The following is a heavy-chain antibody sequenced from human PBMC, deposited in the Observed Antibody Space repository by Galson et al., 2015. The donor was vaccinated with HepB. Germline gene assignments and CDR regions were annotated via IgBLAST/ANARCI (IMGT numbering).Heavy chain of an antibody. CDR2: INAGNGNT. CDR1: GYTFTSYA. V-gene: IGHV1-3*01. CDR3: ARGGYDFWSGYFHNWFDP. D-gene: IGHD3-3*01. J-gene: IGHJ5*02. Sequence: SVTVSCKASGYTFTSYAMHWVRQAPGQRLEWMGWINAGNGNTKYSQEFQGRVTITRDTSASTAYMELSSLRSEDTAVYYCARGGYDFWSGYFHNWFDPWGQGTLVTVSS.